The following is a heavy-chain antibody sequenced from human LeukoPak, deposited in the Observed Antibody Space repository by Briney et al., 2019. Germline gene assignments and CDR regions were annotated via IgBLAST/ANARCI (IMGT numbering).Heavy chain of an antibody. CDR1: GFTFSSYA. J-gene: IGHJ4*02. CDR2: ISSSGRNT. Sequence: GGSLRLSCAASGFTFSSYAMSWVRQTPGKGLEWVSSISSSGRNTYYADSVKGRFTISRDNSENTLYLQVSSLRAEDTAVYYCAKRDRPCSGDCSAPYYFDYWGQGTLVTVSS. D-gene: IGHD2-21*02. CDR3: AKRDRPCSGDCSAPYYFDY. V-gene: IGHV3-23*01.